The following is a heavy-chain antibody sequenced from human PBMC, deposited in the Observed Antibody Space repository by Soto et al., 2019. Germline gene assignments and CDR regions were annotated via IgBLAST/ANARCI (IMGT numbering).Heavy chain of an antibody. Sequence: TLSLTCTVSGGSISSYYWSWIRQPPGKGLEWIGYIYYSGSTNYNPSLKSRVTISVDTSKNQFSLKLSSVTAADTAVYYCARGHYCSGGSCYSGRLIGWFDPWGQGTLVTVSS. V-gene: IGHV4-59*12. J-gene: IGHJ5*02. D-gene: IGHD2-15*01. CDR1: GGSISSYY. CDR3: ARGHYCSGGSCYSGRLIGWFDP. CDR2: IYYSGST.